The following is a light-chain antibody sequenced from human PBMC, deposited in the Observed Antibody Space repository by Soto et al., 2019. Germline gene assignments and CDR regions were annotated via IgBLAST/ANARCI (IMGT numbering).Light chain of an antibody. CDR3: QQYNIWPPLT. J-gene: IGKJ4*01. Sequence: EIVMTQSPVTLSVSPGERATLSCRASQSVNSDLAWYQQKTGQAPRLLIYGASTRATGIPARFSASGAGTAYILPISSRQSEDVAVYYCQQYNIWPPLTFGGGTKVEIK. CDR2: GAS. CDR1: QSVNSD. V-gene: IGKV3-15*01.